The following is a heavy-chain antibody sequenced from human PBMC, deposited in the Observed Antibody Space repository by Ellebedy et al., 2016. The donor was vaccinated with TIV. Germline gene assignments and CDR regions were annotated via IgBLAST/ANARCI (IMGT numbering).Heavy chain of an antibody. D-gene: IGHD1-26*01. Sequence: AASVKVSCKASGGTFSSYAISWVRQAPGQGLEWMGGIIPIFGTANYAQKFQGRVTITADESTSTAYMELSSLRSEDTAVYYCARPALSIVGEKVGPYGAWGQGTTVTVSS. CDR2: IIPIFGTA. J-gene: IGHJ6*02. CDR1: GGTFSSYA. CDR3: ARPALSIVGEKVGPYGA. V-gene: IGHV1-69*13.